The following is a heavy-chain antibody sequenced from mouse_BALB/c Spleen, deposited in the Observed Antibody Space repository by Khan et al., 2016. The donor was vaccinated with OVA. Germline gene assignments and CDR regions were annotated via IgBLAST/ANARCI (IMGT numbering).Heavy chain of an antibody. V-gene: IGHV14-1*02. CDR2: IDPENGNT. J-gene: IGHJ3*01. D-gene: IGHD2-3*01. CDR3: TRDGYSPWFVY. CDR1: GFTIKDYY. Sequence: EVQLVESGAELVRPGALVKLSCKASGFTIKDYYIHWVKQRPEQGLEWIGWIDPENGNTIYDPKFQGKATITADTSSNTAYLQLSSLTSEDTAVYYCTRDGYSPWFVYWGQGTLVTVSA.